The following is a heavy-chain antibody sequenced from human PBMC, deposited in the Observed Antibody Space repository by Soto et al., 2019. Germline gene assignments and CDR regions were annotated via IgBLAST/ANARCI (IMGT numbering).Heavy chain of an antibody. J-gene: IGHJ3*02. CDR3: ARTPDI. CDR2: IYYSGST. CDR1: GGSVSSGSYY. Sequence: SETLSLRCTVSGGSVSSGSYYWSWIRQPPGKGLEWIGYIYYSGSTNYNPSLKGRVTISVDRSKNQFSLKLSSVTAADTAVYYCARTPDIWGQGTMVTVSS. V-gene: IGHV4-61*01.